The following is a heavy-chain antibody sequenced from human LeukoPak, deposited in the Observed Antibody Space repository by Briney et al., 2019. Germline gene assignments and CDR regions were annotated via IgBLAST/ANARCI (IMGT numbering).Heavy chain of an antibody. CDR3: AKELGVVVRFAIDFDV. J-gene: IGHJ3*01. CDR1: GFTFNGYA. Sequence: PGGSLRLSCAASGFTFNGYAMHWVRQAPGKGLEWVSVISGDGGSTYYADSVKGRFTISRDNSKNSLYLQMNSLRTADTALYYCAKELGVVVRFAIDFDVWGQGTMVTVSS. CDR2: ISGDGGST. D-gene: IGHD2-21*01. V-gene: IGHV3-43*02.